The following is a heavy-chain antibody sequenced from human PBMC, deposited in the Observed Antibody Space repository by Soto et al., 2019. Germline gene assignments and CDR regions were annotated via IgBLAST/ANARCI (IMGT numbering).Heavy chain of an antibody. CDR2: ISYDGSNK. J-gene: IGHJ3*02. CDR1: GFTFSSYA. V-gene: IGHV3-30-3*01. Sequence: GGSLRLSCAASGFTFSSYAMHWVRQAPGKGLEWVAVISYDGSNKYYADSVKGRFTISRDNSKNTLYLQMNSLRAEDTAVYYCARAWIQVFDIWGQGTMVTVSS. D-gene: IGHD5-18*01. CDR3: ARAWIQVFDI.